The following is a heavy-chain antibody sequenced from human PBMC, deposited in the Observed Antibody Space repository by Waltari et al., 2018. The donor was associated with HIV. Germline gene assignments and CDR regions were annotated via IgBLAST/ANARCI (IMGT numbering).Heavy chain of an antibody. D-gene: IGHD3-3*01. CDR2: INPRNGDT. Sequence: QVQVVQSGAEVKKPGASVKVSCKASGYTFTDYHINWVRQAPGQGLEWMGWINPRNGDTEYAQSFRGRVTMTRDTSISTAYMELNRVTLDDTALYFCARGETVGVSSGIPSDYWGQGTLVTVSS. CDR3: ARGETVGVSSGIPSDY. J-gene: IGHJ4*02. V-gene: IGHV1-2*02. CDR1: GYTFTDYH.